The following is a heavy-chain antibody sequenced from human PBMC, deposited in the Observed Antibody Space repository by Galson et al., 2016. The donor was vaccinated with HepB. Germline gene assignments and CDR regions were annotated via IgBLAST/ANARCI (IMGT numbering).Heavy chain of an antibody. V-gene: IGHV3-21*01. CDR2: ISSSSGYI. CDR3: ARVALLQDAAFDY. CDR1: GFTFETHS. J-gene: IGHJ4*02. Sequence: SLRLSCAASGFTFETHSMTWVRQAPGKGLEWVSTISSSSGYIYYADSMKGRFTISRDNAKKSVWLQMSSLRADDTAVYYCARVALLQDAAFDYWGQGILVTVSS. D-gene: IGHD5-24*01.